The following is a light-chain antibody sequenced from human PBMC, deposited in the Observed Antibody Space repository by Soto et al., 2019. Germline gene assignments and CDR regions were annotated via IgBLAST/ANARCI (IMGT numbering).Light chain of an antibody. CDR1: RDDIGAYDY. V-gene: IGLV2-14*01. CDR2: EVT. CDR3: NSYTNSSAVV. J-gene: IGLJ2*01. Sequence: QSVLTQPASVSGSPGQSITISCAGTRDDIGAYDYVSWYQQHPGNAPKLVVYEVTNRPSGVSDRFSGSKSGNTASLTISGLQAEDEADYYCNSYTNSSAVVFGGGTKLTVL.